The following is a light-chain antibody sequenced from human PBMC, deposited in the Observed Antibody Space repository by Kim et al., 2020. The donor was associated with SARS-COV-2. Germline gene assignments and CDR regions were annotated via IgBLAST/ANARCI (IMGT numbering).Light chain of an antibody. J-gene: IGKJ5*01. CDR2: DAS. V-gene: IGKV3-11*01. CDR1: QGVSSY. CDR3: QQRSNWPIT. Sequence: LSPGERATLSCRASQGVSSYLAWYQQKPGQAPRLLIYDASNRATGIPARFSGSGSGTDFTLTISSLEPEDFAVYYCQQRSNWPITFGQGTRLEIK.